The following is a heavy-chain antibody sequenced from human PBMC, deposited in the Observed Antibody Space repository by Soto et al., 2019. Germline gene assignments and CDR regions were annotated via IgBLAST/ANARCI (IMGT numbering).Heavy chain of an antibody. D-gene: IGHD5-18*01. J-gene: IGHJ6*02. V-gene: IGHV3-33*01. CDR2: IWYDGSNK. Sequence: PGGFVRLSCAASGFTFSSYGMHWVPQAPGKGLEWVAVIWYDGSNKYYADSVKGRFTISRDNSKNTLYLQMNSLRAEDTAIYYCVREWVDTYGSHPPLGLDVWGQGITVTVSS. CDR1: GFTFSSYG. CDR3: VREWVDTYGSHPPLGLDV.